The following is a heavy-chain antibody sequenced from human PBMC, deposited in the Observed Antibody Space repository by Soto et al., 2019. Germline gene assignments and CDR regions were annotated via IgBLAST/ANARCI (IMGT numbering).Heavy chain of an antibody. J-gene: IGHJ5*02. D-gene: IGHD1-26*01. CDR2: ISAYNGNT. CDR3: ARVVGALGHWFGP. CDR1: GYNFNSYT. Sequence: QVRLVQSGAEVKKPGASVKVSCKASGYNFNSYTISWVRQAPGQGLEWMGRISAYNGNTNYAQKLQGRGTMTTDTSTSTAYMELRSLRSGDTAVYHWARVVGALGHWFGPWGQGTLVTVSS. V-gene: IGHV1-18*01.